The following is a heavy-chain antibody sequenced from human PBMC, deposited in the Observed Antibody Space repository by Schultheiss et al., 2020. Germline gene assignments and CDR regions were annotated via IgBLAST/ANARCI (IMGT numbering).Heavy chain of an antibody. D-gene: IGHD3-10*01. CDR1: GFSLSTSGVG. J-gene: IGHJ4*02. CDR3: ARTYYYGSGSYGFVDY. V-gene: IGHV2-5*02. Sequence: SGPTLVKPTQTLTLTCTFSGFSLSTSGVGVGWIRQPPGKALEWLALIYWDDDKRYSTSLKTRLTISKDTSKNQVVLTMTNMDPVDTATYYCARTYYYGSGSYGFVDYWGQGTLVTVSS. CDR2: IYWDDDK.